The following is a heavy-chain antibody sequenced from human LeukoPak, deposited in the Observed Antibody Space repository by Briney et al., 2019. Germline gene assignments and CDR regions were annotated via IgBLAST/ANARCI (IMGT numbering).Heavy chain of an antibody. CDR2: INWNGGST. Sequence: GGSLRLSCAASGFTFDDYGMSWVRQAPGKGLEWVSGINWNGGSTGYADSVKGRFTISRDNAKNSLYLQTNSLRAEDTALYYCARERIMITFGGVTTMGGPDYWGQGTLVTVSS. D-gene: IGHD3-16*01. V-gene: IGHV3-20*04. CDR3: ARERIMITFGGVTTMGGPDY. CDR1: GFTFDDYG. J-gene: IGHJ4*02.